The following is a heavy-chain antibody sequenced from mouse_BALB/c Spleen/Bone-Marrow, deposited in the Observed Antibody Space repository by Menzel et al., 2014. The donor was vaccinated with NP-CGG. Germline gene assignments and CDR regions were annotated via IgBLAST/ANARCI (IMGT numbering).Heavy chain of an antibody. CDR1: GDSITSGY. V-gene: IGHV3-8*02. CDR2: ITYSGNT. CDR3: TRDYYGP. J-gene: IGHJ2*01. D-gene: IGHD1-2*01. Sequence: EVKLQESGPSLVKPSQTLSLTCSVTGDSITSGYWNWIRKFPGNKLEYMGYITYSGNTYYNPSLISRISITRDTSKNQYYLQLNSVTTEDTATYYCTRDYYGPWGQGTTLTVSS.